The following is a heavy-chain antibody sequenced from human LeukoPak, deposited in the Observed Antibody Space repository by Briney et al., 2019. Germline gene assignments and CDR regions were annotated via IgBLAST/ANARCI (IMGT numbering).Heavy chain of an antibody. D-gene: IGHD5-24*01. CDR2: IKSKTDGGTT. Sequence: GGSLRLSCAASGFTFSNAWMSWVRQAPGKGLEWVGRIKSKTDGGTTDYAAPVKGRFTISRDDSKNTLYLQMNSLKTEDTAVYYCTVLTRVLTIGRLYWGQGTLVTVSS. CDR3: TVLTRVLTIGRLY. V-gene: IGHV3-15*01. CDR1: GFTFSNAW. J-gene: IGHJ4*02.